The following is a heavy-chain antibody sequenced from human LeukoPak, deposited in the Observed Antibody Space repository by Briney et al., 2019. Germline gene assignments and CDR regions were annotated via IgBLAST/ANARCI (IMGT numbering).Heavy chain of an antibody. D-gene: IGHD5-12*01. CDR3: ARGAPTTRIGAGRFDY. CDR1: GYSLTNYY. CDR2: INPSGGST. Sequence: ASVKVSCKAFGYSLTNYYVHWVRQAPGQGLEWMREINPSGGSTSYAQKFQGRITVNRDTYTNTVYMDLSSLRSEDTATYYCARGAPTTRIGAGRFDYWGQGSLLTVAS. V-gene: IGHV1-46*01. J-gene: IGHJ4*02.